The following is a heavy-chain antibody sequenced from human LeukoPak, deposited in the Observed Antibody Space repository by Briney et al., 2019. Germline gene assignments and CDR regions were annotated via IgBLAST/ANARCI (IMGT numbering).Heavy chain of an antibody. Sequence: PGGSLRLSCAASGFTFSSYSMNWVRQAPGKGLEWVSYISSSSSTIYYADSVKGRFTISRDNAKNSLYLQMNSLRAEDTAVYYCARGGWYSSSWYVDYWGQGTLVTVSS. V-gene: IGHV3-48*01. D-gene: IGHD6-13*01. J-gene: IGHJ4*02. CDR1: GFTFSSYS. CDR3: ARGGWYSSSWYVDY. CDR2: ISSSSSTI.